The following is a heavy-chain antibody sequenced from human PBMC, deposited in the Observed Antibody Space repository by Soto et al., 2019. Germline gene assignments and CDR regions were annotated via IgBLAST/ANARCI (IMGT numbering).Heavy chain of an antibody. CDR2: IYYSGST. CDR1: GWSISRYY. CDR3: ARHDPGYSSGWYEEGAGYYYYYYGMDV. V-gene: IGHV4-39*01. J-gene: IGHJ6*02. D-gene: IGHD6-19*01. Sequence: SETLSLTRTVSGWSISRYYLGWIRQPPGKGLEWIGSIYYSGSTYYNPSLKSRVTISVDTSKNQFSLKLSSVTAADTAVYYCARHDPGYSSGWYEEGAGYYYYYYGMDVWGQGTTVTVSS.